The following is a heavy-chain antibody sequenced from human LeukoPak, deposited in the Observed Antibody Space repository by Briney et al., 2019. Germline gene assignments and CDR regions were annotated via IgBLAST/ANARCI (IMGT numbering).Heavy chain of an antibody. V-gene: IGHV3-7*05. CDR3: ARDMEDMRDGGDCSGGSCYWFDP. D-gene: IGHD2-15*01. CDR1: KFTFSRYW. CDR2: IKQDGSEK. J-gene: IGHJ5*02. Sequence: PGGSLRLSCAASKFTFSRYWMSWVRQAPGKGLEWAANIKQDGSEKYYADSVKGRFTISRDNAKNSLVLQMNSLRAEDTAVYYCARDMEDMRDGGDCSGGSCYWFDPWGQGTLVTVSS.